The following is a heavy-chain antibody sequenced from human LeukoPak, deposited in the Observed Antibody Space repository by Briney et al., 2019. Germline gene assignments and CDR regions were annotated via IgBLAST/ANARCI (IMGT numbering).Heavy chain of an antibody. CDR3: AKLIMSYCSSASCYSFDY. D-gene: IGHD2-2*01. J-gene: IGHJ4*02. V-gene: IGHV3-23*01. Sequence: GGSLRLSCAASGFTFSTYAMSWVRQAPGKGLEWVSGISVSGDTTYYVDSVKGRFTVSRDDSKNTLSLQMNSLRAEDTATYYCAKLIMSYCSSASCYSFDYWGQGTLVTVSS. CDR2: ISVSGDTT. CDR1: GFTFSTYA.